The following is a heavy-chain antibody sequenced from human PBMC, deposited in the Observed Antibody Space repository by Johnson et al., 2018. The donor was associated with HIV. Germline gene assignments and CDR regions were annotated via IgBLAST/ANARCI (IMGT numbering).Heavy chain of an antibody. Sequence: QVQLVESGGGVVQPGRSLRLSCAASGFTFNFYAMHWVRQAPGKGLEWVAVISYDGTEYYYADSVKGRFTISRDNSEDTLYLQMNSLGAEDTAVYYCAREMAWEDAFDIWGQGTMVTVSS. V-gene: IGHV3-30*04. CDR3: AREMAWEDAFDI. CDR1: GFTFNFYA. J-gene: IGHJ3*02. CDR2: ISYDGTEY. D-gene: IGHD5-24*01.